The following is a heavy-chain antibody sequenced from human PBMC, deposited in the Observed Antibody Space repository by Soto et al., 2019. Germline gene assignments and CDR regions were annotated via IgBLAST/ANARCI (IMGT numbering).Heavy chain of an antibody. CDR1: GYNFANYW. J-gene: IGHJ3*02. CDR2: ILPGDSDT. V-gene: IGHV5-51*01. Sequence: RGEALKISCEGCGYNFANYWIGWVRQMPGKGLEGMGMILPGDSDTKNSPSLQGQITMSVDKSDSSAYLQWRSLKASDTAMYYCAAGYTTGPDAFDIWGQGTMFTVSS. CDR3: AAGYTTGPDAFDI. D-gene: IGHD6-13*01.